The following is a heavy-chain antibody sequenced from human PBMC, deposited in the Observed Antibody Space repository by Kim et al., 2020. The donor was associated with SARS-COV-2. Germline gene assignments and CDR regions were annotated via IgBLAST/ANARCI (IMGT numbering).Heavy chain of an antibody. CDR1: GGSISSSNW. J-gene: IGHJ5*02. Sequence: SETLSLTCAVSGGSISSSNWWSWVRQPPGKGLEWIGEIYHSGSTNYNPSLKSRVTISVDKSKNQFSLKLSSVTAADTAVYYCARDGSWGSSGWLRRWFDPWGQGTLVTVSS. CDR3: ARDGSWGSSGWLRRWFDP. CDR2: IYHSGST. D-gene: IGHD6-19*01. V-gene: IGHV4-4*02.